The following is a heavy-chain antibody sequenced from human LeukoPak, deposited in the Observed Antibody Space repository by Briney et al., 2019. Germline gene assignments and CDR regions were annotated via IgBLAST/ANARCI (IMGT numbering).Heavy chain of an antibody. CDR3: AKATLPTCGGARCYYFDN. V-gene: IGHV3-23*01. J-gene: IGHJ4*02. CDR1: GFTFTSYA. D-gene: IGHD2-15*01. Sequence: GGSLRLSCAASGFTFTSYAMSWVRQTPGKGLEWVSTFNGSVDTTYYADSVKGRFTISRDNSKNTLDLQMSSLGAEDTAVYYCAKATLPTCGGARCYYFDNWGQGTLVTVSS. CDR2: FNGSVDTT.